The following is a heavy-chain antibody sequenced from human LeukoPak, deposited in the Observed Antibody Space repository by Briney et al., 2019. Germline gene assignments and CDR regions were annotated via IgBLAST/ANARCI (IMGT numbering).Heavy chain of an antibody. Sequence: GGSLRLSCAASGFTISSNYMSWVRQAPGKGLEWVSVIYSGGSTYYADSVKGRFTISRDNSKNTLYLQMNSLRAEDTAVYYCARERSYYYDSSGYYGGSWFDPWGQGTLVTVSS. D-gene: IGHD3-22*01. CDR3: ARERSYYYDSSGYYGGSWFDP. J-gene: IGHJ5*02. CDR2: IYSGGST. CDR1: GFTISSNY. V-gene: IGHV3-66*02.